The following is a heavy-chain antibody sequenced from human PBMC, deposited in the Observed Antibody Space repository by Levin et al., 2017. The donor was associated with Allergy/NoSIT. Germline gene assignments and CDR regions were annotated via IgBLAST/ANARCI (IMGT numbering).Heavy chain of an antibody. Sequence: PSETLSLTCAVYGGSFSGYYWSWIRQPPGKGLEWIGEINHSGSTNYNPSLKSRVTISVDTSKNQFSLKLSSVTAADTAVYYCARLSMYCSGGSCYPLDAFDIWGQGTMVTVSS. D-gene: IGHD2-15*01. CDR3: ARLSMYCSGGSCYPLDAFDI. J-gene: IGHJ3*02. CDR2: INHSGST. V-gene: IGHV4-34*01. CDR1: GGSFSGYY.